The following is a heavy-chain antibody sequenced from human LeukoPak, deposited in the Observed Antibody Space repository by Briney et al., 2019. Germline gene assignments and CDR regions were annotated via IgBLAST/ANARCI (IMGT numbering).Heavy chain of an antibody. CDR2: ISGSGGST. J-gene: IGHJ4*02. Sequence: GGSLRLSCAASGFTFSSYAMSWVRQAPGKGLEWVSAISGSGGSTYYADSVKGRFTISRDNSKNTLYLQMNSLRAEDTAVYYCANLRLAAAGYYLDYWGQGTLVTVSS. V-gene: IGHV3-23*01. CDR3: ANLRLAAAGYYLDY. CDR1: GFTFSSYA. D-gene: IGHD6-13*01.